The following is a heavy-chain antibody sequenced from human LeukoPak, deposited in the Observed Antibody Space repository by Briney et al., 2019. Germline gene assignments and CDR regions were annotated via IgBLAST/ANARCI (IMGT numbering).Heavy chain of an antibody. D-gene: IGHD3-10*01. Sequence: GGSLRLSCAASGFTFSSYAMSWVRQAPGKGLEWVSAISGSGGSTYYAGSVKGRFTISRDNSKNTLYLQMNSLRAEDTAVYYCSRPNSGSYYSPFWFDPWGQGTLVTVSS. CDR1: GFTFSSYA. CDR3: SRPNSGSYYSPFWFDP. CDR2: ISGSGGST. J-gene: IGHJ5*02. V-gene: IGHV3-23*01.